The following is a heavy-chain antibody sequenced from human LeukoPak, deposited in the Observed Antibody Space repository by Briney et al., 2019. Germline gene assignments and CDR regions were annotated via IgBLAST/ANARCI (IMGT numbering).Heavy chain of an antibody. J-gene: IGHJ4*02. CDR2: IDSSGSYT. D-gene: IGHD6-13*01. CDR1: GFTFSRYS. Sequence: PGRSLRLSCAASGFTFSRYSMNWVRQAPGKGLEWVSAIDSSGSYTWYDDSVKGRFTISRDNSKNTLYLQMNSLRAEDTAVYYCAKGSAGGRPYYFDYWGQGTLVPVSS. CDR3: AKGSAGGRPYYFDY. V-gene: IGHV3-23*05.